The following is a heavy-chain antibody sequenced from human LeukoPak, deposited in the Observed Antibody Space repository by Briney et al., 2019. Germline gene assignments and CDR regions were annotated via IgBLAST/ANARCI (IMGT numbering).Heavy chain of an antibody. J-gene: IGHJ4*02. D-gene: IGHD3-22*01. CDR2: LYPGGGT. CDR3: ARVSISRNYDYDSSVYYLDY. Sequence: PGGSLRLSCAASGFRVSGNYMTWVRQAPGKGLEWVSVLYPGGGTFYTDSVKGRFTISRDPSKNTLFLQMNSLRAEDSAIYFCARVSISRNYDYDSSVYYLDYWGQGTLVTVSS. V-gene: IGHV3-66*01. CDR1: GFRVSGNY.